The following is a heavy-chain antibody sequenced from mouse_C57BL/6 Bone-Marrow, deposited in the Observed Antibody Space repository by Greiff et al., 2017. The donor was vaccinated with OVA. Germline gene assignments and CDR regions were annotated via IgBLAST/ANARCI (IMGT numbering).Heavy chain of an antibody. V-gene: IGHV2-5*01. Sequence: VQLVESGPGLVQPSQSLSITCTVSGFSLTSYGVHWVRQSPGKGLEWLGVIWRGGSTDYNAAFMSRLSITKDNSKSQVFFKMNSLQADDTAIYYCAKQTAQALYAMDYWGQGTSVTVSS. J-gene: IGHJ4*01. D-gene: IGHD3-2*02. CDR3: AKQTAQALYAMDY. CDR1: GFSLTSYG. CDR2: IWRGGST.